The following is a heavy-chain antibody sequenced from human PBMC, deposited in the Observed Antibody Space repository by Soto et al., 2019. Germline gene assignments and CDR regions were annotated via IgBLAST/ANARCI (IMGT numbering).Heavy chain of an antibody. J-gene: IGHJ6*02. Sequence: PGESLKISCKGSGYSFTSYWIGWVRQMPGKGLEWMGIIYPGDSDTRYSPSFQGQVTISADKSISTAYLQWSSLKASDTAMYYCARNLEQQLPKHYYYYGMDVWGQGTTVTVSS. CDR2: IYPGDSDT. CDR1: GYSFTSYW. V-gene: IGHV5-51*01. CDR3: ARNLEQQLPKHYYYYGMDV. D-gene: IGHD6-13*01.